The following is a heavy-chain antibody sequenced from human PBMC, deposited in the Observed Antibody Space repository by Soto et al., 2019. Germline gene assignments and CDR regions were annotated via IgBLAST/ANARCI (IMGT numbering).Heavy chain of an antibody. CDR3: ARDVAALAY. CDR2: INAGNGNT. V-gene: IGHV1-3*01. Sequence: GASVKVSCKASGYTFTSYAIHCVRQDPGQRPEWMGWINAGNGNTKYSQKFQGRVTITRDTSASTAYMELSNLRSEDTAVYYCARDVAALAYWGQGTLVTVS. D-gene: IGHD6-13*01. CDR1: GYTFTSYA. J-gene: IGHJ4*02.